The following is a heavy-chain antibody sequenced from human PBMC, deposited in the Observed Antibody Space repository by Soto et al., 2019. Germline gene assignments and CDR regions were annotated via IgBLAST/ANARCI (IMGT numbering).Heavy chain of an antibody. D-gene: IGHD2-15*01. Sequence: GGSLTLSCAASGFTFDGYAMHWVRQAPGKGLEWVAVISYDGSNKYYADSVKGRFTISRDNSKNTLYLQMNSLRAEDTAVYYYAKTGVVAATIDPFVDYWGQGTLVTVSS. CDR3: AKTGVVAATIDPFVDY. CDR1: GFTFDGYA. V-gene: IGHV3-30*18. CDR2: ISYDGSNK. J-gene: IGHJ4*02.